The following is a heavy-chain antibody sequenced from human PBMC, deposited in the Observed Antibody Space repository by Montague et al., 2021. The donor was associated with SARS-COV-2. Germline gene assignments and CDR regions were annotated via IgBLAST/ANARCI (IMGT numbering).Heavy chain of an antibody. J-gene: IGHJ5*02. D-gene: IGHD3-3*01. CDR1: GGSLSGYY. V-gene: IGHV4-34*01. CDR3: ARGADYDFWSGYLRYKWFDP. CDR2: INHSGNT. Sequence: SETLSLTCAVYGGSLSGYYWAWIRQTPGKGLEWIGEINHSGNTNYNPSLKSRLPISVDTSKKQFSLKLSSVTTADTAVYYCARGADYDFWSGYLRYKWFDPWGLGTPVTVSS.